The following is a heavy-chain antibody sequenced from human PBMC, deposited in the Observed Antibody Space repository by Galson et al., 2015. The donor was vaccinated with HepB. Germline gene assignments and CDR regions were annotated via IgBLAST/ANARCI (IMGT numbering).Heavy chain of an antibody. CDR1: GFTVSSNY. CDR2: IYSGGST. V-gene: IGHV3-53*05. CDR3: ARGPSPTVTSYYYYYMDV. D-gene: IGHD4-11*01. J-gene: IGHJ6*03. Sequence: SLRLSCAASGFTVSSNYMSWVRQAPGKGLEWVSVIYSGGSTYYADSVKGRFTISRDNSKNTLYLQMNSLRSEDTAVYYCARGPSPTVTSYYYYYMDVWGKGTTVTVSS.